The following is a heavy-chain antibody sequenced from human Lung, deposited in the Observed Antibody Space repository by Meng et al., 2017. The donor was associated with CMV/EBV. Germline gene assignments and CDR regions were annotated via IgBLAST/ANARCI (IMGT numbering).Heavy chain of an antibody. J-gene: IGHJ4*02. CDR1: FTFSEYY. Sequence: FTFSEYYMSWIRQAPGKGLEWVSYINSSGSTIYYADSVKGRFTISRDNAKNSLYLQMNSLRAEDTAVYYCARARGGGGIVGATIDYWGQGTLVTVSS. D-gene: IGHD1-26*01. CDR3: ARARGGGGIVGATIDY. CDR2: INSSGSTI. V-gene: IGHV3-11*04.